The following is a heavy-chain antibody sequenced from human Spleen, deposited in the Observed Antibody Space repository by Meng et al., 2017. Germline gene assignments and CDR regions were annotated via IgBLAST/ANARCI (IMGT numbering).Heavy chain of an antibody. CDR2: IYYSGNT. CDR1: GGSIRSRNHY. J-gene: IGHJ4*02. Sequence: SETLSLTCTVSGGSIRSRNHYWGWIRQPPGKGPEWIGSIYYSGNTYYNPSLKSRVTISVDTSKNHFSLKLSSVTAADTAVYYCASTFDKVGATNGTKLKYVYWGQGTLVTVSS. V-gene: IGHV4-39*02. CDR3: ASTFDKVGATNGTKLKYVY. D-gene: IGHD1-26*01.